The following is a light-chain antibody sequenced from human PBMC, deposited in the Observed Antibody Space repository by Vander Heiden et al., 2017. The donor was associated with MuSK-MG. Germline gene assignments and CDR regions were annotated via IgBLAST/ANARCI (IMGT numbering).Light chain of an antibody. Sequence: SALTLPASVSGSPGQPLTISFTGTISYVGGYNSVSWYQQHPRTAPNFMINDESNRRSAVSNRFSGSKSGMTAALTISGRKAEDEEDYYCSSYTSSSSRVFGGGTKLTVL. CDR2: DES. J-gene: IGLJ2*01. CDR1: ISYVGGYNS. V-gene: IGLV2-14*03. CDR3: SSYTSSSSRV.